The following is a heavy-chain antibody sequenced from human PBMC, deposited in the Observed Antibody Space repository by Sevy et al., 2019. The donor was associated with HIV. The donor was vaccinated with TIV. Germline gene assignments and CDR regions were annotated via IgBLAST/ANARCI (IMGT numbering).Heavy chain of an antibody. CDR3: ARGAYGGNSGHCDY. Sequence: ASVKVSCKASGYTFTGYYMHWVRQAPGQGLEWMGWINPNSGGTNYAQKFQGRVTMTRDTSISTAYMELSRLGSDETAVYYCARGAYGGNSGHCDYWGQGTLVTVSS. CDR2: INPNSGGT. CDR1: GYTFTGYY. V-gene: IGHV1-2*02. J-gene: IGHJ4*02. D-gene: IGHD4-17*01.